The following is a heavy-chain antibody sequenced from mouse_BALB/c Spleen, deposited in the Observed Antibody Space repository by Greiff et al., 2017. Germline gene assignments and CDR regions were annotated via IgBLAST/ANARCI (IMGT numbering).Heavy chain of an antibody. CDR3: ASPLLRAY. J-gene: IGHJ3*01. CDR2: ISSGGST. CDR1: GFTFSSYA. D-gene: IGHD1-1*01. V-gene: IGHV5-6-5*01. Sequence: VKLVESGGGLVKPGGSLKLSCAASGFTFSSYAMSWVRQTPEKRLEWVASISSGGSTYYPDSVKGRFTISRDNARNILYLQMSSLRSEDTAMYYCASPLLRAYWGQGTLVTVSA.